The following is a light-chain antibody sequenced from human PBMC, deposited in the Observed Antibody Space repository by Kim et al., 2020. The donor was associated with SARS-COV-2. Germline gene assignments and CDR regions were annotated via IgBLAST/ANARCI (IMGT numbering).Light chain of an antibody. CDR2: KVS. CDR1: QSLVFSDGKTY. Sequence: DVIMTQSPLSLPVTLGQPASISCRSSQSLVFSDGKTYLNWFHQRPGQSPRRLIYKVSNRDSGVPDRFSGSGSGTDFTLKISRVKAEDVGVSYYMYSTHWPPSFTFGGGTKVDIK. J-gene: IGKJ4*01. CDR3: MYSTHWPPSFT. V-gene: IGKV2-30*01.